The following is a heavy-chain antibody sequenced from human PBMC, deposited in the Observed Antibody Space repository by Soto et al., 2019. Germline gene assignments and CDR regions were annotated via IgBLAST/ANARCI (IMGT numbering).Heavy chain of an antibody. D-gene: IGHD6-19*01. CDR3: ARENPHSSGWSYNWFDP. J-gene: IGHJ5*02. V-gene: IGHV1-46*01. Sequence: ASVKVSCKASGYTFTSYYMHWVRQAPGQGLEWMGIINPSGGSTSYAQKFQGRVTMTRDTSTSTVYMELSSLRSEDTAVYYCARENPHSSGWSYNWFDPCGRGSLVTVSS. CDR2: INPSGGST. CDR1: GYTFTSYY.